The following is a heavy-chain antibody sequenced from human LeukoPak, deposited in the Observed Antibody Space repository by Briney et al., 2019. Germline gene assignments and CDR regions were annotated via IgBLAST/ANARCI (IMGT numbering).Heavy chain of an antibody. D-gene: IGHD3-10*01. CDR1: GFTFSSYS. CDR2: ISSSSSCI. CDR3: ARAYGSGSYSTDFDY. Sequence: GGSLRLSCAASGFTFSSYSMSWVRQAPGKGLEWVSSISSSSSCIYYADSVKGRFTISRDNAKNSLYLQMNSLRAEDTAVYYCARAYGSGSYSTDFDYWGQGTLVTVSS. J-gene: IGHJ4*02. V-gene: IGHV3-21*01.